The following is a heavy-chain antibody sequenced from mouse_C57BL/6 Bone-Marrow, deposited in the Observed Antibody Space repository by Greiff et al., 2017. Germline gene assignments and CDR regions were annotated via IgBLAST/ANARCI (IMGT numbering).Heavy chain of an antibody. J-gene: IGHJ2*01. D-gene: IGHD4-1*01. V-gene: IGHV1-55*01. Sequence: QVQLQQPGAELVKPGASVKMSCKASGYTFTSYWITWVKQRPGQGLEWIGDIYPGSGSTNYNEKFKSKATLTVDKSFSTAYMQLSSLTSEDSAVYFCARDWDFFDYWGQGTTLTVSS. CDR1: GYTFTSYW. CDR2: IYPGSGST. CDR3: ARDWDFFDY.